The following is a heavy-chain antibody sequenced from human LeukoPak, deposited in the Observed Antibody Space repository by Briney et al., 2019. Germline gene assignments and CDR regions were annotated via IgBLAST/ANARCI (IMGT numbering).Heavy chain of an antibody. V-gene: IGHV3-11*01. CDR2: ISSSGSTI. CDR3: AKDRDGSSSTS. J-gene: IGHJ4*02. CDR1: GFTFSDYY. D-gene: IGHD2-2*01. Sequence: GGSLRLSCAASGFTFSDYYMSGIRQAPGKGLEGVSYISSSGSTIYYADSVKGRFTISRDNAKNSLYLQMNSLRAEDTAVYYCAKDRDGSSSTSWGQGTLVTVSS.